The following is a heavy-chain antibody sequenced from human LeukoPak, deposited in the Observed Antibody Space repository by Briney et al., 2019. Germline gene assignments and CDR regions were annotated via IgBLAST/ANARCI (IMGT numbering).Heavy chain of an antibody. D-gene: IGHD1-26*01. J-gene: IGHJ4*02. V-gene: IGHV3-30-3*01. Sequence: GGSLRLSCAASGFTFISYDIHWVRLAPGKGLQWVAVMSSDGSIKIYTDSVKGRFTISRDNSKNTLYLEMNSLRVDDTAVYYCARDLVSGAPDYFDSWGQGTLVTVSS. CDR1: GFTFISYD. CDR3: ARDLVSGAPDYFDS. CDR2: MSSDGSIK.